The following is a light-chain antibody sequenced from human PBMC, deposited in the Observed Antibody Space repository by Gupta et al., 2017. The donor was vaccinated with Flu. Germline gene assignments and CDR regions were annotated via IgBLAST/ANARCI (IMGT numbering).Light chain of an antibody. J-gene: IGKJ4*02. CDR1: QSISNY. Sequence: IQMTQSPSSLSASAGDRVTVTCRASQSISNYLNWYQQKPGEAPKLLIYAASNLQSGVPSRFSGSGSGTHFTLTISSLQPEDFATYYCQQSYSLPRTFGRGTKVEIK. V-gene: IGKV1-39*01. CDR3: QQSYSLPRT. CDR2: AAS.